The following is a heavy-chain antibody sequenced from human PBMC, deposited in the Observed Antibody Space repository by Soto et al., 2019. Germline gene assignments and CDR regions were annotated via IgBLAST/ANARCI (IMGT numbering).Heavy chain of an antibody. D-gene: IGHD6-13*01. CDR2: ISYDGSNK. Sequence: GGSLRLSCAASGFTFSSYALHWVRPAPGKGLEWVAVISYDGSNKYYADSVKGRFTISRDNSKNTLYLQMNSLRAEDTAVYYCARDLGAAADDYWGQGTLVTVSS. J-gene: IGHJ4*02. CDR1: GFTFSSYA. V-gene: IGHV3-30-3*01. CDR3: ARDLGAAADDY.